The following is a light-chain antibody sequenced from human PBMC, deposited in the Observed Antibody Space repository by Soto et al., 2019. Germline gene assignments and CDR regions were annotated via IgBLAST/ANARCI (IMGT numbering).Light chain of an antibody. CDR2: DAS. V-gene: IGKV3-11*01. CDR3: QWRSDWPPRLT. J-gene: IGKJ4*01. Sequence: EVVLTQSPATLSLSPGERATLSCRAGKGIGNNLAWYQQKFGQAPKLLIYDASHRAIGIPGRFSGDGSGTDFTLTISSLEPEDFAVYYCQWRSDWPPRLTFGGGTKVEIK. CDR1: KGIGNN.